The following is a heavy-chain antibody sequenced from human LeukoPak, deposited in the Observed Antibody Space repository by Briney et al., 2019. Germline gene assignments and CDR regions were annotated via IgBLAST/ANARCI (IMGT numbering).Heavy chain of an antibody. CDR3: ATLYDSSGYYWDDYFDY. CDR1: GYTFTGYY. CDR2: INPNSGGT. J-gene: IGHJ4*02. Sequence: GASVKVSCKASGYTFTGYYMHWVRQAPGQGLEWMGWINPNSGGTSYAQKFQGRVTMTRDTSISTAYMELSRLRSDDTAVYYCATLYDSSGYYWDDYFDYWGQGTLVTVSS. D-gene: IGHD3-22*01. V-gene: IGHV1-2*02.